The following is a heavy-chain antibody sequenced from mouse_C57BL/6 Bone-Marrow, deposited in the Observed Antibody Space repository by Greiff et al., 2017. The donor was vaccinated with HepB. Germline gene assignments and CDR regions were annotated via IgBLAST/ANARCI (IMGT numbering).Heavy chain of an antibody. CDR1: GFTFSSYG. V-gene: IGHV5-6*01. D-gene: IGHD1-1*01. CDR2: ISSGGSYT. J-gene: IGHJ3*01. Sequence: EVKLVESGGDLVKPGGSLKLSCAASGFTFSSYGMSWVRQTPDKRLEWVATISSGGSYTYYPDSVKGRCTISRDNAKNTLYLQMSSLKSEDTAMYYCARGSHYYGSSPFAYWGQGTLVTVSA. CDR3: ARGSHYYGSSPFAY.